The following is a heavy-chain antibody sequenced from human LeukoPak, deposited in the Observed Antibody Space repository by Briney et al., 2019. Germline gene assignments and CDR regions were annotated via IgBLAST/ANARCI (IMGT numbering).Heavy chain of an antibody. V-gene: IGHV1-18*01. J-gene: IGHJ4*02. D-gene: IGHD3-22*01. Sequence: ASVKVSCKASGYTFTHYSVIWVRQAPGQGLEWIGWISAYNGGTKYAQKFQGRVTMTTDSSTSTAYMELRSLTSDDTAVYYCARDFSNSSGFKVVVDYWGQGTLVTVSS. CDR2: ISAYNGGT. CDR1: GYTFTHYS. CDR3: ARDFSNSSGFKVVVDY.